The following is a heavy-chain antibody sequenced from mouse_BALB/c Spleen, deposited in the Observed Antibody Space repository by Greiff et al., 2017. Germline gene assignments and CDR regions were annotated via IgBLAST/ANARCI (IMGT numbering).Heavy chain of an antibody. Sequence: EVHLVESGGDLVKPGGSLKLSCAASGFTFSSYGMSWVRQTPDKRLEWVATISSGGSYTYYPDSVKGRFTISRDNAKNTLYLQMSSLKSEDTAMYYCARTTAYYFDYWGQGTTLTVSS. CDR2: ISSGGSYT. V-gene: IGHV5-6*01. CDR1: GFTFSSYG. D-gene: IGHD1-2*01. J-gene: IGHJ2*01. CDR3: ARTTAYYFDY.